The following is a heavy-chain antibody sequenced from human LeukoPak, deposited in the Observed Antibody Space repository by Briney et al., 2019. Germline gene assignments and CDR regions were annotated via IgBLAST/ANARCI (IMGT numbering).Heavy chain of an antibody. CDR1: GFTFSSYA. CDR2: ISGSGGST. Sequence: GGSLRLSCAASGFTFSSYAMSWVRQAPWKGLEWVSAISGSGGSTYYADSVKGRFTISRDNSKNTLYLQMNSLRAEDTAVYYCANQGYSYGYGRIDYWGQGTLVTVSS. J-gene: IGHJ4*02. V-gene: IGHV3-23*01. CDR3: ANQGYSYGYGRIDY. D-gene: IGHD5-18*01.